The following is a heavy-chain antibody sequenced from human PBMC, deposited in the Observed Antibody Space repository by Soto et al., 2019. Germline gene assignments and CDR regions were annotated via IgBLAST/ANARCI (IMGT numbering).Heavy chain of an antibody. V-gene: IGHV4-31*03. J-gene: IGHJ4*02. CDR3: ARDVVREGNFDY. CDR2: IYSSGST. CDR1: GGSISSGGYY. D-gene: IGHD3-10*01. Sequence: QVQLQESGPGLVKPSQTLSLTCTVSGGSISSGGYYWSWIRQPPGKGLEWIGYIYSSGSTYYTPSLKSRVTISVDTSKNQFSLKLSSVTAADTAVYYCARDVVREGNFDYWGQGTLVTVSS.